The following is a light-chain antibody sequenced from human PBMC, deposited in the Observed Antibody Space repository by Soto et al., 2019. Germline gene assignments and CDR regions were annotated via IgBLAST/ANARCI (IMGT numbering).Light chain of an antibody. CDR2: RNN. CDR3: AAWDDSLSGVV. V-gene: IGLV1-47*01. J-gene: IGLJ2*01. Sequence: QSVLTQPPSASGTPGQRVTSSCSGSYSNIGRSYVFWYKQVPGTAPRLLIYRNNHRPSGVPERFAGSKSGTGASLAISGLQSDDEAVYYCAAWDDSLSGVVFGGGTKLTVL. CDR1: YSNIGRSY.